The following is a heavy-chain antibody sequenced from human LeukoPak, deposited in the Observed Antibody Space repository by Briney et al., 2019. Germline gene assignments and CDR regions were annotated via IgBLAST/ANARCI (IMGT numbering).Heavy chain of an antibody. D-gene: IGHD3-9*01. CDR1: GGSFSGYY. Sequence: PSETLSLTCAVYGGSFSGYYWSWIRQPPGKGLEWIGEINHSGSTNYNPSLKSRVTISVDTSKNQFSLKLSSVTAADTAVYYCARRRVLRYFDWSQRLYYYYYMDVWGKGTTVTISS. J-gene: IGHJ6*03. CDR2: INHSGST. CDR3: ARRRVLRYFDWSQRLYYYYYMDV. V-gene: IGHV4-34*01.